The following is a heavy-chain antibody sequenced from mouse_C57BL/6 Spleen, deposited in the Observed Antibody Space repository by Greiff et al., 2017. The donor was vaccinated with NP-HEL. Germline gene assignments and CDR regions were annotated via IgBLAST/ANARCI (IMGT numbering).Heavy chain of an antibody. CDR1: GFTFSDYY. CDR2: ISNGGGST. CDR3: ARPFYDGSFAY. D-gene: IGHD2-3*01. J-gene: IGHJ3*01. V-gene: IGHV5-12*01. Sequence: EVKLMESGGGLVQPGGSLKLSCAASGFTFSDYYMYWVRQTPEKRLEWVAYISNGGGSTYYPDTVKGRFTISRDNAKNTLYLQMSRLKSEDTAMYYCARPFYDGSFAYWGQGTLVTVSA.